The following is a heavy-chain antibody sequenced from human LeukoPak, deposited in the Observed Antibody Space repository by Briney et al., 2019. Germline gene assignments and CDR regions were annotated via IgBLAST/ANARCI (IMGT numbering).Heavy chain of an antibody. CDR2: MNPNSGNT. Sequence: ASVKVSCKASGYTFTSYDINWVRQATGQGLEWMGWMNPNSGNTGYAQKFQGRVTMTRNTSISTAYMELSSLRSEDTAVYYCARKAPYCSSTSCYFDYWGQGTLVTVSS. J-gene: IGHJ4*02. CDR3: ARKAPYCSSTSCYFDY. CDR1: GYTFTSYD. D-gene: IGHD2-2*01. V-gene: IGHV1-8*01.